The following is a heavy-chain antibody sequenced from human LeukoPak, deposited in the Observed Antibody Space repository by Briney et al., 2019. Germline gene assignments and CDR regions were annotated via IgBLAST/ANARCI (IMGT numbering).Heavy chain of an antibody. V-gene: IGHV3-33*01. J-gene: IGHJ6*02. CDR2: IWNDGSNE. Sequence: GGSLRLSCAASGVSFRDYGIHWVRQAPGKGREWVAVIWNDGSNEKYVDSVEGRFTISGDNSKNTMYLQMNSLRAEDTAVYYCARGASYWGDYYYGMDVWGQGTRVTVSS. CDR1: GVSFRDYG. CDR3: ARGASYWGDYYYGMDV. D-gene: IGHD7-27*01.